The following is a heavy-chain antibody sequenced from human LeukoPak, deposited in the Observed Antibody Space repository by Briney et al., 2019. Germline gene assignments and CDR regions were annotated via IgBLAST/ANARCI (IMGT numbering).Heavy chain of an antibody. Sequence: GGSLRLSCAASGFTFSSYGMHWVRQAPGKGLEWVAVISYDGSNKYYADSVKGRFTISRDNSKNTLYLQMNSLRAEDTAVYYCARDSGGLYFDYWGQGTLVTVSS. CDR3: ARDSGGLYFDY. CDR1: GFTFSSYG. J-gene: IGHJ4*02. D-gene: IGHD2-8*02. V-gene: IGHV3-30*03. CDR2: ISYDGSNK.